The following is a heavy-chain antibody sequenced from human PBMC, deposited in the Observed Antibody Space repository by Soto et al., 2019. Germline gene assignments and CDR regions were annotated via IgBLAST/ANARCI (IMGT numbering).Heavy chain of an antibody. CDR1: GYTFTSYA. D-gene: IGHD4-17*01. J-gene: IGHJ3*02. CDR3: ARDQPTTVTKGEPNAFDI. V-gene: IGHV1-3*01. CDR2: INAGNGNT. Sequence: ASVKVSCKASGYTFTSYAMHWVRQAPGQRLEWMGWINAGNGNTKYSQKFQGRVTITRDTSASTAYMELSSLRSDDTAVYYCARDQPTTVTKGEPNAFDIWGQGTMVTVSS.